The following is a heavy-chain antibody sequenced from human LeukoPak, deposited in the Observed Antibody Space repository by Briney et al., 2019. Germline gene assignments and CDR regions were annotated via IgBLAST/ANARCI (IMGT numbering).Heavy chain of an antibody. CDR2: IKQDGSEK. CDR3: ARELKVAGPLFDY. D-gene: IGHD6-19*01. V-gene: IGHV3-7*01. CDR1: GFTFRTYW. J-gene: IGHJ4*02. Sequence: PGGSLRLSCAASGFTFRTYWMSWVRQAPGNGLERVANIKQDGSEKYYVDSVKGRFTISRDNAKNSLYLQMNSLRAEDTAVYYCARELKVAGPLFDYWGQGTLVTVSS.